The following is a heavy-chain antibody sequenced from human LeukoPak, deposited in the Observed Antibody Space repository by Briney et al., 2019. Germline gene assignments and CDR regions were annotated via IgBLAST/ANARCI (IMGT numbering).Heavy chain of an antibody. CDR3: ARDLKSGSSGYYFGERETINAFDI. D-gene: IGHD3-22*01. CDR1: GVSISSGGYY. CDR2: IYYSGST. J-gene: IGHJ3*02. Sequence: PSQTLSLTCTVSGVSISSGGYYWSWIRQHPGKGLEWIGYIYYSGSTYYNPSLKSRVTISVDTSKNQFSLKLSSVTAADTAVYYCARDLKSGSSGYYFGERETINAFDIWGQGTMVTVSS. V-gene: IGHV4-31*03.